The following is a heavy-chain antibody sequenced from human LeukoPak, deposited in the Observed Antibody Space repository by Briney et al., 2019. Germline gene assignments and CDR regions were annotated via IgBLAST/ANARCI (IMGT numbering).Heavy chain of an antibody. CDR3: ARDGVVAGTELYYYYYGMDV. CDR1: GFTFSSYS. CDR2: ISSSSSYI. V-gene: IGHV3-21*01. J-gene: IGHJ6*02. Sequence: PGGSLRLSCAASGFTFSSYSMNWVRQAPGKGLEWVSSISSSSSYIYYADSVKGRFTISRDNAKNSLYLQMNSLRAEDTAVYYCARDGVVAGTELYYYYYGMDVWGQGTTVTVSS. D-gene: IGHD6-19*01.